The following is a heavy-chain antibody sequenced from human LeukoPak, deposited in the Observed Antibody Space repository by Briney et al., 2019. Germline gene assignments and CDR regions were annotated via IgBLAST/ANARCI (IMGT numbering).Heavy chain of an antibody. CDR1: GFTFSSYA. V-gene: IGHV3-30*02. Sequence: GGSLRLSCAASGFTFSSYAMHWVRQAPGKGLEWVAFIRYDGSNKYYADSVKGRFTITRDNSKNTLYLQMNSLRAEDTAVYYCAKDHVGGLHPPDVWGKGTTVTVSS. J-gene: IGHJ6*04. D-gene: IGHD1-26*01. CDR2: IRYDGSNK. CDR3: AKDHVGGLHPPDV.